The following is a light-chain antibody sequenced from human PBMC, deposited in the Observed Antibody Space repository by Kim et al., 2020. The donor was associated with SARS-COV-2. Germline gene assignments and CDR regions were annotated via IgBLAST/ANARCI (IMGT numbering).Light chain of an antibody. CDR2: QDS. CDR1: KLGDKY. J-gene: IGLJ2*01. Sequence: VSPGQTASITCSGDKLGDKYASWYQQKPGQSPVLVIYQDSKRPSGIPERFSGSNSGNTATLTISGTQAVDEADYYCQAWDSTTVVFGGGTKLTVL. V-gene: IGLV3-1*01. CDR3: QAWDSTTVV.